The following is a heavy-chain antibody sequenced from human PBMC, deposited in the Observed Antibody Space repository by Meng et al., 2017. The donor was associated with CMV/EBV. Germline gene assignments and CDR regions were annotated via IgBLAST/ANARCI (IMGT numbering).Heavy chain of an antibody. CDR2: IYYSGST. CDR1: GGAISSGGDY. V-gene: IGHV4-31*02. J-gene: IGHJ5*02. CDR3: ARTGIAAAGHNWFDP. Sequence: GGAISSGGDYWSWNRQHPGKGLEWNGYIYYSGSTYYNQSLKSRVTISVDTSKNQFSLKLSSVTAADTAVYYCARTGIAAAGHNWFDPWGQGTLVTVSS. D-gene: IGHD6-13*01.